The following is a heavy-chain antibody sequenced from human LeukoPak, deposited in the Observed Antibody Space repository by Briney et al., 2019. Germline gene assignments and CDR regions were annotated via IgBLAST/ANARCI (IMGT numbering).Heavy chain of an antibody. Sequence: ASVKVSCKASGYTFTSYAMHWVRQAPGQRLEWMGWINAGNGNTKYSQKFQGRVTITRDTSASTAYMELSSLRSEDTAVYYCARDWGTYTPGGIDYWGQGTLVTVSS. CDR2: INAGNGNT. V-gene: IGHV1-3*01. J-gene: IGHJ4*02. CDR3: ARDWGTYTPGGIDY. D-gene: IGHD3-16*01. CDR1: GYTFTSYA.